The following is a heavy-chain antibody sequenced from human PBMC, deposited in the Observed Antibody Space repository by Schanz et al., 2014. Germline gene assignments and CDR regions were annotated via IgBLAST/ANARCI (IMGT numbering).Heavy chain of an antibody. V-gene: IGHV3-33*08. CDR1: GFTLSSYA. CDR2: IWYDENNK. J-gene: IGHJ4*02. Sequence: VQLVESGGGLVQPGGSLRLSCAAYGFTLSSYAMHWVRQAPGKGLEWVAVIWYDENNKYYADSVKDRFTVSRDNSKNTVYLQMNRLRAEDTAVYYCARVHHYDPSGWGYFDYWGQGTLVTVSS. D-gene: IGHD3-22*01. CDR3: ARVHHYDPSGWGYFDY.